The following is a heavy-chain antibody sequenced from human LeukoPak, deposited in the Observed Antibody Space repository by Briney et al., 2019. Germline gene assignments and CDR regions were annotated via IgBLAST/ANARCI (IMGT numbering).Heavy chain of an antibody. J-gene: IGHJ3*02. Sequence: PGGSLRLFCAASGFTFSSYGMHWVRQAPGKGLEWVSAISGSGGSTYYADSVKGRFTISRDNSKNTLYLQMNSLRAEDTAVYYCAKGLSLWFHPYDAFDIWGQGTMVTVSS. CDR3: AKGLSLWFHPYDAFDI. CDR1: GFTFSSYG. D-gene: IGHD5-18*01. CDR2: ISGSGGST. V-gene: IGHV3-23*01.